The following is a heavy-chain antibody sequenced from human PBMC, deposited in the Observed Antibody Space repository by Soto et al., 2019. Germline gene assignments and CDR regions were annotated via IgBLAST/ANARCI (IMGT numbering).Heavy chain of an antibody. CDR2: ISGGGDAT. V-gene: IGHV3-23*01. D-gene: IGHD3-10*01. CDR1: GFTFSGYA. J-gene: IGHJ2*01. Sequence: EVQLLDSGGGLVQPGGSLRLSCAASGFTFSGYALTWVRQAPGKGLEWVSAISGGGDATFYADSVKGRFTISRDNSKNTLYLQMNALSAEDTAVYYCARKVSGSTGRPDLCYFDLWGRCTLVNVSS. CDR3: ARKVSGSTGRPDLCYFDL.